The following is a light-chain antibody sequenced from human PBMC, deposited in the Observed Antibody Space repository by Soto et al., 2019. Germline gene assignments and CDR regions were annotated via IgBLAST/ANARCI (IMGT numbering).Light chain of an antibody. CDR2: EVS. Sequence: QSVLTQPASVSGSPGQSNTISCSGTSSDVGGYNYVSWYQHHPGKAPKLMIYEVSNRPSGVSNRFSGSKSGNTASLTISGLQAEDEADYHCSSYTSSRTYVFGTGTKLTVL. V-gene: IGLV2-14*01. J-gene: IGLJ1*01. CDR3: SSYTSSRTYV. CDR1: SSDVGGYNY.